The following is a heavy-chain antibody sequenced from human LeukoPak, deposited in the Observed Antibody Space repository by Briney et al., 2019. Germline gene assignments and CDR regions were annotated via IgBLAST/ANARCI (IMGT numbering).Heavy chain of an antibody. D-gene: IGHD4-17*01. Sequence: PGGSLRLSCAASGFTFSSYGMHWVRQAPGKGLEWVAFIRYDGSNKYYADSVKGRFTISRDNSKNTLYLQMNSLRAEDTAVYYCAKDEGDYGDYGDYWGQGTLVTVSS. CDR3: AKDEGDYGDYGDY. V-gene: IGHV3-30*02. CDR2: IRYDGSNK. CDR1: GFTFSSYG. J-gene: IGHJ4*02.